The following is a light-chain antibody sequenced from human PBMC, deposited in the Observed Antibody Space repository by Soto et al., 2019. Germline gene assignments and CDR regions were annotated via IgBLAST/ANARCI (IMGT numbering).Light chain of an antibody. CDR1: QSISSR. CDR3: QQYNSFPLT. V-gene: IGKV1-5*01. CDR2: DAS. Sequence: DIQMTQSPSTLSASVGDRVTITCRASQSISSRLTWYQQKPGKAPKVLIYDASSLGSGVPSRFSGSGSGTKLTLTISSLQPDDFATYYCQQYNSFPLTFGGGTNVEIK. J-gene: IGKJ4*01.